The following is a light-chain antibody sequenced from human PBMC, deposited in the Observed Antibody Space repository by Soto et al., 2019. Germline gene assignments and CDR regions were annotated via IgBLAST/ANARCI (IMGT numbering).Light chain of an antibody. CDR1: SSDVGSYNY. V-gene: IGLV2-11*01. J-gene: IGLJ1*01. CDR2: DVT. CDR3: CSYAGSYTVV. Sequence: QSALTQPRSVSGSPGQSVTISCTGTSSDVGSYNYLSWYQQHPGKAPKLMIYDVTKRPSGVPDRFSGSKSGNTASLTISGLQAEDEADYYCCSYAGSYTVVFGTGTKLTVL.